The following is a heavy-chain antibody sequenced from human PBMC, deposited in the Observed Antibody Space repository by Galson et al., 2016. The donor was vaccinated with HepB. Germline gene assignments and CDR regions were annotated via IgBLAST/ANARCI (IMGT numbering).Heavy chain of an antibody. J-gene: IGHJ6*02. CDR1: AYSFDSYW. CDR3: ARRRDILIGDHYYYVMDV. CDR2: IFPRDSDT. V-gene: IGHV5-51*01. D-gene: IGHD3-9*01. Sequence: QSGAEVKKPGESLKISCQGAAYSFDSYWIAWVRQMPGKALDWMGSIFPRDSDTKYSPSFQGQVTISADKSINTAYLQWSSLKASDTAIYYCARRRDILIGDHYYYVMDVWGQGTTVTVSS.